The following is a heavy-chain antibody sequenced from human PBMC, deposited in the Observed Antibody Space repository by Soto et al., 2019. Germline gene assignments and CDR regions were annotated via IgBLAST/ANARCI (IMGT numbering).Heavy chain of an antibody. CDR2: ISAYNGNT. D-gene: IGHD6-13*01. Sequence: QVQLVQSGAEVKKPGASVKVSCKASGYTFTSYGISWVRQAPGQGLEWMGWISAYNGNTNYAQKLQGRVTMTTDTSTSTAYMDLRSLRSHDTAVYYCARAYSSSWGHFDPSGYYSDYWGQGTLVTVSS. J-gene: IGHJ4*02. CDR1: GYTFTSYG. V-gene: IGHV1-18*01. CDR3: ARAYSSSWGHFDPSGYYSDY.